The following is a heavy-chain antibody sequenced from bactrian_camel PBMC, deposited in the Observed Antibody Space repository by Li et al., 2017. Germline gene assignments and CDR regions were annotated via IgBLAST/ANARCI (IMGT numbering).Heavy chain of an antibody. CDR1: GLTVSGRC. CDR2: MDDDGTA. J-gene: IGHJ4*01. Sequence: QVQLVESGGGSVQAGGSLRLSCVASGLTVSGRCMGWFRQAPGKEREEVADMDDDGTAIYADSVKGRFTISKDNAKNTLYLQMNSLHPEDTATYYCAAEEICSARVPHGYRYWGQGTQVTVS. V-gene: IGHV3S55*01. D-gene: IGHD1*01. CDR3: AAEEICSARVPHGYRY.